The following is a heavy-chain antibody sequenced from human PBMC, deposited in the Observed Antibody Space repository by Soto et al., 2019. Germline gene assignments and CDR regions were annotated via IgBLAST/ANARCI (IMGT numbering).Heavy chain of an antibody. V-gene: IGHV1-24*01. CDR2: FDPEDGET. D-gene: IGHD6-13*01. CDR1: GYTLTELS. Sequence: ASVKVFCKVSGYTLTELSMHWVRQAPGKGLEWMGGFDPEDGETIYAQKFQDRVTMTEDTSTDTAYMELSGLRSGDTAVYYCARGGYSSTWSNLLDRSGLDVWGQGTTVTVSS. J-gene: IGHJ6*02. CDR3: ARGGYSSTWSNLLDRSGLDV.